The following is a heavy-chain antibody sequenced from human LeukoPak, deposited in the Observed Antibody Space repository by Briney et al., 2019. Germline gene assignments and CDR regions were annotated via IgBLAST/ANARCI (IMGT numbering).Heavy chain of an antibody. CDR2: IYYSGST. V-gene: IGHV4-59*01. Sequence: SETLSLTCTVSGGSISSYYWSWIRQPPGKGLEWIGYIYYSGSTNYNPSLKSRVTISVDTSKNQFSLKLSSVTAADTAVYYRASGDLTDDAFDIWGQGTMVTVSS. J-gene: IGHJ3*02. D-gene: IGHD7-27*01. CDR3: ASGDLTDDAFDI. CDR1: GGSISSYY.